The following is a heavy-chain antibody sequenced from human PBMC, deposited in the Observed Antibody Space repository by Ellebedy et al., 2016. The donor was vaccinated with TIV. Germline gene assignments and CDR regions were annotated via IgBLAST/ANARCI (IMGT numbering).Heavy chain of an antibody. V-gene: IGHV1-2*02. CDR1: GYSFTGHY. J-gene: IGHJ4*02. Sequence: ASVKVSCKASGYSFTGHYMHWVRQAPGQGPEWMGWINPNSGGTNYAQKFQGRVTMTRDTSISTGYMELSGLKSDDTAVYYCAALPYISTSSAYWGQGTLVTVSS. CDR2: INPNSGGT. CDR3: AALPYISTSSAY. D-gene: IGHD6-13*01.